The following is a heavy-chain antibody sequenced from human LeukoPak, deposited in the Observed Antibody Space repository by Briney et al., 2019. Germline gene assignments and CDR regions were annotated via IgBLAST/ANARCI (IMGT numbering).Heavy chain of an antibody. CDR2: INHSGST. D-gene: IGHD3-3*01. V-gene: IGHV4-34*01. Sequence: SETLSLTCAVYGGSFSGYYWSCIRQPPGKGLEWIGEINHSGSTNYNPSLKSRVTISVDTSKNQFSLKLSSVTAADTAVYYCARSYDYDFWSGYQYYFDYWGQGTLVTVSS. CDR3: ARSYDYDFWSGYQYYFDY. CDR1: GGSFSGYY. J-gene: IGHJ4*02.